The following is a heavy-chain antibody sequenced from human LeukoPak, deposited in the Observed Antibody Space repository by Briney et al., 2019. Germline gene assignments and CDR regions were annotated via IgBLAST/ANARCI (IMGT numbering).Heavy chain of an antibody. Sequence: GGSLRLSCAASGFTFSSYSMNWVRQAPGKGLEWVSSISSSSSYIYYADSVKGRFTISRDNAKNSLYLQMNSLRAEDTAVYYCARGVSYYDILTGYYRIDYWGQGTLVTVSS. V-gene: IGHV3-21*01. D-gene: IGHD3-9*01. CDR1: GFTFSSYS. CDR3: ARGVSYYDILTGYYRIDY. CDR2: ISSSSSYI. J-gene: IGHJ4*02.